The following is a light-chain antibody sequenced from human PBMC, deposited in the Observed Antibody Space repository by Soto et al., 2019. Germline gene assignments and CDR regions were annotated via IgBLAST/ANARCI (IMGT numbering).Light chain of an antibody. CDR3: QQYHKFPSLT. V-gene: IGKV3-15*01. CDR1: QSVSSN. CDR2: GAS. Sequence: EIVMTQSPATLSVSPGERATLSCRASQSVSSNLAWYQQKPGQAPRLLIYGASTRATGIPARFSGSGSGTEFTLTSGSLQSEDFAVYYCQQYHKFPSLTFGGGTKVEIK. J-gene: IGKJ4*01.